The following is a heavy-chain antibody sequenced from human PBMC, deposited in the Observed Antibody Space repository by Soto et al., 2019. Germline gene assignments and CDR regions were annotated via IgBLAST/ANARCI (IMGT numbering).Heavy chain of an antibody. CDR1: GFTFSSYG. CDR2: ISYDGSDK. J-gene: IGHJ4*02. Sequence: QPGGSLRLSCAASGFTFSSYGMRWVRQAPGKGLEWVAIISYDGSDKYYADSVKGRFAISRDNSKNTLYLQMNSLTTEGTAVYYCAKDNPAVHYWGQGTLVTVSS. V-gene: IGHV3-30*18. CDR3: AKDNPAVHY.